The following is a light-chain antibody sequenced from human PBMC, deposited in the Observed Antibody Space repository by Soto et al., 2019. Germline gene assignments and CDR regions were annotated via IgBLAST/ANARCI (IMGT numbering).Light chain of an antibody. J-gene: IGLJ2*01. CDR3: SSCRGSSTLT. CDR1: SNDVGAYDY. CDR2: EVT. V-gene: IGLV2-14*01. Sequence: QSALTQPASVSGSPGQSITISCTGTSNDVGAYDYVSWYQQHPGKAPKLIIYEVTYRPSGVSNRFSGSQSGNTASLTISGLQAEDEADYYCSSCRGSSTLTFGGGTKLTVL.